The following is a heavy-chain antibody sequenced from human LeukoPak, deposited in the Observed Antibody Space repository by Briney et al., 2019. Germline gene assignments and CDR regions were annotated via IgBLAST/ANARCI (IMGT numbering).Heavy chain of an antibody. CDR1: GGSISSYY. J-gene: IGHJ6*03. Sequence: SETLSLTCTVSGGSISSYYWSWIRQPPGKGLEWIGYIDYSGSTNYNPSLKSRVTISVDTSKNQFSLKLSSVTAADTAVYYCAREWEGIAALGYYYYYMDVWGKGTTVTVSS. V-gene: IGHV4-59*01. CDR3: AREWEGIAALGYYYYYMDV. D-gene: IGHD6-13*01. CDR2: IDYSGST.